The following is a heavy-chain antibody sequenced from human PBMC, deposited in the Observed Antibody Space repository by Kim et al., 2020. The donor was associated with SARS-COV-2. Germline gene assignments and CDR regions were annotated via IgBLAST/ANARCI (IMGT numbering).Heavy chain of an antibody. CDR1: GGSFSGYY. CDR3: ARGGFGELPK. V-gene: IGHV4-34*01. D-gene: IGHD3-10*01. CDR2: INHSGST. Sequence: SETLSLTCAVYGGSFSGYYWSWIRQPPGKGLEWIGEINHSGSTNYNPSLKSRVTISVDTSKNQFSLKLSSVTAADTAVYYCARGGFGELPKWGQGTLVTVSS. J-gene: IGHJ4*02.